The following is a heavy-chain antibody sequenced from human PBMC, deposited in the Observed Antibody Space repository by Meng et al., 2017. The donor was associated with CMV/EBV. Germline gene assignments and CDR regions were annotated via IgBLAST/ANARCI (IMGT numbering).Heavy chain of an antibody. D-gene: IGHD1-7*01. V-gene: IGHV4-59*01. CDR3: ARYNWNFDYYYGMDV. CDR2: IYYSRST. J-gene: IGHJ6*02. Sequence: SETLSLTCTVSGGSISSYYWSWIRQPPGKGLEWIGYIYYSRSTNYNPSLKSRVTISVDTSKNQFSLKLSSVTAADTAVYYCARYNWNFDYYYGMDVWGQGTTVTVSS. CDR1: GGSISSYY.